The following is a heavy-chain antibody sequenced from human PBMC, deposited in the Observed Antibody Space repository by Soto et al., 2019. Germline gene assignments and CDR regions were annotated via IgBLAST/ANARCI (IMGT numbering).Heavy chain of an antibody. Sequence: GASVKVSCKASGYTFTSYGIIWVRQAPGQGLEWMGWISTYNGNTNYAQKVQGRVTMTTDTSTSTAYMELRSLRSDDTAVYYCARDSYPNTAMVHWGQGTLVTVSS. CDR1: GYTFTSYG. CDR2: ISTYNGNT. CDR3: ARDSYPNTAMVH. V-gene: IGHV1-18*01. J-gene: IGHJ4*02. D-gene: IGHD5-18*01.